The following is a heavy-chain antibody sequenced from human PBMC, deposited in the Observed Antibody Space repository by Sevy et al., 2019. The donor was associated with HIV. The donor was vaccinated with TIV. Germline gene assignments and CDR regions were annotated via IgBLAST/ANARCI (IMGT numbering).Heavy chain of an antibody. CDR2: IWYDGSNK. D-gene: IGHD6-19*01. J-gene: IGHJ4*02. V-gene: IGHV3-33*01. CDR1: GFTFSSYG. CDR3: ARELGYSSGWQVFDY. Sequence: RGSLRLSCAASGFTFSSYGMHWVRQAPGKGLEWVAVIWYDGSNKYYADSVKGRFTISRDNSKNTLYLQMNSLRAEDTAVYYCARELGYSSGWQVFDYWGQGTLVTVSS.